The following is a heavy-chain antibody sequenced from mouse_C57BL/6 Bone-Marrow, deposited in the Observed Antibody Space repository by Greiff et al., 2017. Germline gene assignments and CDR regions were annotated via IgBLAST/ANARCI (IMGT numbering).Heavy chain of an antibody. D-gene: IGHD2-5*01. CDR2: IYPGSGST. CDR3: ARPYYSNYWYFDV. J-gene: IGHJ1*03. Sequence: QVQLQQPGAELVKPGASVKMSCKASGYTFTSYWITWVKPRPGPGLEWIGDIYPGSGSTNYNEKFKSKATLTVDPSSSTAYMHLSSLTSEYSAVYYCARPYYSNYWYFDVWGTGTTVTVSS. CDR1: GYTFTSYW. V-gene: IGHV1-55*01.